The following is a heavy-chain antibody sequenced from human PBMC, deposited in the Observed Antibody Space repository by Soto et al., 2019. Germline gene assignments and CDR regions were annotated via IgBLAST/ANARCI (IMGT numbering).Heavy chain of an antibody. J-gene: IGHJ3*02. D-gene: IGHD3-16*01. CDR2: MIGDGSIT. V-gene: IGHV3-74*01. CDR3: ARGGGGGGLTKRGFDI. CDR1: GFTFSSYW. Sequence: EVQLVESGGGLVQPGGSLRLSCAASGFTFSSYWMYWVRQAPGKGLVWVSRMIGDGSITNYADPVKGRFTISRDNAENTLYRQMGSLRAEDTAVYYCARGGGGGGLTKRGFDIWGQGTMVAVSS.